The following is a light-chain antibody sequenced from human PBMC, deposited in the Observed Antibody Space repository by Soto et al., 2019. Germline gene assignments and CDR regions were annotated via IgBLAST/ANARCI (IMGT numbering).Light chain of an antibody. J-gene: IGKJ4*01. Sequence: DIQMTQSPSSLSASVGDRVTITCRASQNIDNYLNWYQHKPGKAPRLLIYAASTLQSGVPSRSSGSGSGTDFTLTISGMQTEDFATYFCQESYTIPAVSFGGGTKVEIK. CDR3: QESYTIPAVS. CDR2: AAS. V-gene: IGKV1-39*01. CDR1: QNIDNY.